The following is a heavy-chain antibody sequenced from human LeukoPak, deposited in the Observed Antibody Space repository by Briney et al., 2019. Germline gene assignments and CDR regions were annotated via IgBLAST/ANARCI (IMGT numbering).Heavy chain of an antibody. V-gene: IGHV1-46*01. Sequence: ASVKVSCKVSGYSFTSNYIHWVRQAPGQGLEWMGMIYPRDGSTSYAQRFQDRVTVTRDTSTSTVHMELSGLRSEDTAVYYCARDQEGFDYWGQGTLVTDSS. J-gene: IGHJ4*02. CDR3: ARDQEGFDY. CDR1: GYSFTSNY. CDR2: IYPRDGST.